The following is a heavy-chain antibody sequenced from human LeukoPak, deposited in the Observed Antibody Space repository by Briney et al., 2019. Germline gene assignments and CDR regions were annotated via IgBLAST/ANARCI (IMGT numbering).Heavy chain of an antibody. V-gene: IGHV1-8*01. J-gene: IGHJ6*02. CDR3: AREGLRYFDWLLSHYYYGMDV. D-gene: IGHD3-9*01. CDR2: MNPNSGNT. CDR1: GYTFTSYD. Sequence: ASVKASCKASGYTFTSYDINWVRQATGQGLEWVGWMNPNSGNTGYAQKFQGRVTMTRNTSISTAYMELSSLRSEDTAVYYCAREGLRYFDWLLSHYYYGMDVWGQGTTVTVSS.